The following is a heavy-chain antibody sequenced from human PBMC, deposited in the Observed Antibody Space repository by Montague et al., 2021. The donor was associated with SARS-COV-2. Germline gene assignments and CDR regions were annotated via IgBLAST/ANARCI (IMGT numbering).Heavy chain of an antibody. CDR3: AKEGVVVGADGFDY. Sequence: SLRLSCAASGFTFSSYSMHWVRQAPGKGLEWVAVISYDGSNKYYADSVKGRFTISRDNSKNTLYLQMNSLRAEDTAVYYCAKEGVVVGADGFDYWGQGTMVIASS. J-gene: IGHJ3*01. CDR2: ISYDGSNK. V-gene: IGHV3-30-3*01. D-gene: IGHD3-22*01. CDR1: GFTFSSYS.